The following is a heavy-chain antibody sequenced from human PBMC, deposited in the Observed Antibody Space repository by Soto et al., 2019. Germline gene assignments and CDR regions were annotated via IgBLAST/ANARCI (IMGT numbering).Heavy chain of an antibody. CDR3: ARALSVAQYYYYVDV. Sequence: QVQLVQSGPEVKKPGASVKVSCKTSGYTFTTYGISWVRQAPGQGLEWMGWISPYNGDTHYAQKFQGRVTMTTDTSTTTAYMELRTLRSDDRAIYFCARALSVAQYYYYVDVWGKGTTVAVSS. V-gene: IGHV1-18*01. D-gene: IGHD6-19*01. CDR2: ISPYNGDT. J-gene: IGHJ6*03. CDR1: GYTFTTYG.